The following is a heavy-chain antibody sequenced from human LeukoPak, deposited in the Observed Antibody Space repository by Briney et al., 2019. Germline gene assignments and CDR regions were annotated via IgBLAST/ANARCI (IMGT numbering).Heavy chain of an antibody. V-gene: IGHV4-4*07. Sequence: EALSLTCTVSGGAISGDYWCWIRQPAGQGLEWIGRIYTSGSTNYNPSLKSRVTMSVDTSKNQFSLKLSSVTAADTAVYYCARALTVTTFYYYYGMDVWGQGTTVTVSS. CDR1: GGAISGDY. D-gene: IGHD4-17*01. J-gene: IGHJ6*02. CDR2: IYTSGST. CDR3: ARALTVTTFYYYYGMDV.